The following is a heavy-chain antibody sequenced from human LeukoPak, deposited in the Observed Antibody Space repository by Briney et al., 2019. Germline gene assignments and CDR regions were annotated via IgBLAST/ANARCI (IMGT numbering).Heavy chain of an antibody. CDR3: ARDLGVRFLEWFSNPPNNWFDP. D-gene: IGHD3-3*01. J-gene: IGHJ5*02. CDR1: GGSFSGYY. Sequence: SETLSLTCAVYGGSFSGYYWSWIRQPPGKGLEWIGEINHSGSTNYNPSLKSRVTISVDTSKNQFSLKLNSVTAADTAVYYCARDLGVRFLEWFSNPPNNWFDPWGQGTLVTVSS. CDR2: INHSGST. V-gene: IGHV4-34*01.